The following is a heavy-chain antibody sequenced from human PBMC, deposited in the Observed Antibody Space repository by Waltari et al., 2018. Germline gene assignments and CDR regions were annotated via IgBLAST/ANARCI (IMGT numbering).Heavy chain of an antibody. V-gene: IGHV4-38-2*01. CDR3: ATRIVGATDY. Sequence: QVQLQESGPGLGKPSETLSLTCAVAGYSISSGSYWSCIRQPPGKGLEWIGSIYHSGSTYYNPSLKSRVTISVDTSKNQFSLKLSSVTAADTAVYYCATRIVGATDYWGQGTLVTVSS. D-gene: IGHD1-26*01. CDR2: IYHSGST. CDR1: GYSISSGSY. J-gene: IGHJ4*02.